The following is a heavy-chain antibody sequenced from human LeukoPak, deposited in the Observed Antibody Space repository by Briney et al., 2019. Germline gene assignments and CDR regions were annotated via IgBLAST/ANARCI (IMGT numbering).Heavy chain of an antibody. CDR3: ARDRVAARRYYYYYMDV. CDR2: ISSSGSTI. CDR1: GFTFSDYY. J-gene: IGHJ6*03. D-gene: IGHD6-6*01. V-gene: IGHV3-11*04. Sequence: GGSLRLSCAASGFTFSDYYMSWIRQAPGKGLEWVSYISSSGSTIYYADSVKGRFTISRDNAKNSLYLQMNSLRAEDTAVYYCARDRVAARRYYYYYMDVWGKGTTVTVSS.